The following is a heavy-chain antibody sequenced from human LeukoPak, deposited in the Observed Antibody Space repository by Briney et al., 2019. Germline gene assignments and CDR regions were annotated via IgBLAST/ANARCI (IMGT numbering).Heavy chain of an antibody. CDR3: ARAYYSNYVYHYGMDV. V-gene: IGHV1-69*13. D-gene: IGHD4-11*01. CDR1: GGTFSSYA. CDR2: IIPIFGTA. J-gene: IGHJ6*02. Sequence: ASVKVSCKASGGTFSSYAISWVRQAPGQGLEWMGGIIPIFGTANYAQKFQGRVTITADESTSTAFMELSSLRSEDTAVYYCARAYYSNYVYHYGMDVWGQGTTVTVSS.